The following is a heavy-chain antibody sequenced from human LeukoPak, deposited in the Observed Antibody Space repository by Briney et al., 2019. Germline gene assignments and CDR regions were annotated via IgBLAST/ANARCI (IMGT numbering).Heavy chain of an antibody. D-gene: IGHD2-2*01. CDR1: GYTFTTYA. J-gene: IGHJ5*02. V-gene: IGHV1-3*01. CDR3: ARAIVVLPSANWFDP. Sequence: ASVKVSCKPSGYTFTTYAIHWVRQAPGQRLEWMGWINADNGNTKYSQKFQGRVTITRDTSASTAYMKLSSLRSEDTAVYYCARAIVVLPSANWFDPWGQGTPVTVSS. CDR2: INADNGNT.